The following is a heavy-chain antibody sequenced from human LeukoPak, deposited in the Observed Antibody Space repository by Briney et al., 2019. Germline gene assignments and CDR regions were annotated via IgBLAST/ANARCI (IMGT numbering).Heavy chain of an antibody. Sequence: KPSETLSLTCTVSGGSISSYYWSWIRQPAGKGLEWIGRIYTSGSANYNPSLKSRVTISVDKSKNQFPLKLNCVTAADTAVYYCGRQERKTGTPPFDPWGQGTLVTVSS. D-gene: IGHD1-1*01. J-gene: IGHJ5*02. V-gene: IGHV4-4*07. CDR1: GGSISSYY. CDR2: IYTSGSA. CDR3: GRQERKTGTPPFDP.